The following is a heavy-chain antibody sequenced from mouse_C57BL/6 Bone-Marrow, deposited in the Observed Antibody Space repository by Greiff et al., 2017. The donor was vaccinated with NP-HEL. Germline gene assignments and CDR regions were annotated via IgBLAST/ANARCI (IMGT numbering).Heavy chain of an antibody. V-gene: IGHV6-5*01. Sequence: EVKLMESGGGLVQPGGSMKLSCAASGFTFSDYRMDWVHHSTENGLEWVAEIRNKASNYATYSVASVNGRFTISRDDSKSSVYLQMNSLRAEDTGIYYCTRPKIYYDYDVGFAYWGQGTLVTVAA. CDR2: IRNKASNYAT. J-gene: IGHJ3*01. D-gene: IGHD2-4*01. CDR1: GFTFSDYR. CDR3: TRPKIYYDYDVGFAY.